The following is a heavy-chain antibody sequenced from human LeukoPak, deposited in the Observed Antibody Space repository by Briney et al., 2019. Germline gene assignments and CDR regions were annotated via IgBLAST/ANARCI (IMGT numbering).Heavy chain of an antibody. CDR1: GYTFTSYY. CDR3: ARAKYYYDSSGYFDY. CDR2: INPNSGGT. J-gene: IGHJ4*02. D-gene: IGHD3-22*01. V-gene: IGHV1-2*02. Sequence: ASVKVSCKASGYTFTSYYMHWVRQAPGQGLEWMGWINPNSGGTNYAQKFQGRVTMTRDTSISTAYMELSRLRSDDTAVYYCARAKYYYDSSGYFDYWGQGTLVTVSS.